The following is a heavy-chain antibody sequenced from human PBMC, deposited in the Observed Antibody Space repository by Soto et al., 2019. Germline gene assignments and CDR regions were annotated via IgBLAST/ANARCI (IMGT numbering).Heavy chain of an antibody. V-gene: IGHV3-53*01. D-gene: IGHD3-10*01. CDR2: IYSGGST. CDR3: ARAVGCYYGSGSYPNSYYYYMDV. CDR1: GFTVSSNY. Sequence: GGSLRLSCAASGFTVSSNYMSWVRQAPGKGLEWVSVIYSGGSTYYADSVKGRFTISRDNSKNTLYLQMNSLRAEDTAVYYCARAVGCYYGSGSYPNSYYYYMDVWGKGTTVTVSS. J-gene: IGHJ6*03.